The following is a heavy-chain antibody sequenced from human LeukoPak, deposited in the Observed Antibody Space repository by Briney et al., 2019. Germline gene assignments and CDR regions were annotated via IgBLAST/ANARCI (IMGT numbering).Heavy chain of an antibody. CDR2: IDTRGSGD. Sequence: GGSLRLSCAASGFTFSSSSMNWVRQAPGKGLEWVSSIDTRGSGDYYADSVKGRFTISRDNARNSLYLQMNSVRAEDTAVYYCAMVRGYYYHGLDVWGQGTTVTVSS. J-gene: IGHJ6*02. D-gene: IGHD3-10*01. V-gene: IGHV3-21*01. CDR1: GFTFSSSS. CDR3: AMVRGYYYHGLDV.